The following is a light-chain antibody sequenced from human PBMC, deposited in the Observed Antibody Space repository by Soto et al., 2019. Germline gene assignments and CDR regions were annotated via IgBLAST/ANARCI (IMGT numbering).Light chain of an antibody. CDR1: SSHVGGYNY. Sequence: QSALTQPASVSGSPGQSITISCTGTSSHVGGYNYVSWYQQHPGKAPKLMIYDVSNRPSGVSNRFSGSKSGNTASLTISGLQAEDEADYYCSSYTSSSTSVVFGGGTKVTVL. CDR2: DVS. CDR3: SSYTSSSTSVV. J-gene: IGLJ2*01. V-gene: IGLV2-14*01.